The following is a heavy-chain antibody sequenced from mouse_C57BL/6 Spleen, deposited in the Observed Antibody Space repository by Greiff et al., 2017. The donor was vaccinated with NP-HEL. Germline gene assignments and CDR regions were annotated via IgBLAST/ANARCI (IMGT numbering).Heavy chain of an antibody. CDR2: IHPNSGST. CDR1: GYTFTSYW. D-gene: IGHD1-1*01. Sequence: QVQLKQPGAELVKPGASVKLSCKASGYTFTSYWMHWVKQRPGQGLEWIGMIHPNSGSTNYNEKFKSKATLTVDKSSSTAYMQLNSLTSEDSAVYYCARGGITTVVAPRYFDVWGTGTTVTVSS. V-gene: IGHV1-64*01. CDR3: ARGGITTVVAPRYFDV. J-gene: IGHJ1*03.